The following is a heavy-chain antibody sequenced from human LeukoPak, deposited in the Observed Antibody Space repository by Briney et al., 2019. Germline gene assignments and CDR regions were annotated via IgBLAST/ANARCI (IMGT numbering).Heavy chain of an antibody. V-gene: IGHV3-23*01. CDR2: ISGSISGSGGST. D-gene: IGHD6-19*01. J-gene: IGHJ4*02. Sequence: GRSLRLSCAASGFAFSAYAMSWVRQAPGKGLEWVSAISGSISGSGGSTYYADSVKGRFTISRDNSKNTLFLQLNSLRAEDTAVYYCAKEGIAVASFDYWGQGTLVTVSS. CDR3: AKEGIAVASFDY. CDR1: GFAFSAYA.